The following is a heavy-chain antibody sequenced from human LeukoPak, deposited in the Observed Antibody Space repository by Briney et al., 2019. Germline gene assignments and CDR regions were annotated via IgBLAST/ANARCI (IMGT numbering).Heavy chain of an antibody. Sequence: GGSLRLSCAASGFTFSSFAMNWVRQAAGKGLEWVALVTLDGGNTKYADSVKGRFTISRDNSKNTMYLQMNSLRAEDTAVYYCATRFIGAWDYWGKGTLVTVSS. CDR2: VTLDGGNT. CDR3: ATRFIGAWDY. CDR1: GFTFSSFA. V-gene: IGHV3-30*03. J-gene: IGHJ4*02. D-gene: IGHD2-15*01.